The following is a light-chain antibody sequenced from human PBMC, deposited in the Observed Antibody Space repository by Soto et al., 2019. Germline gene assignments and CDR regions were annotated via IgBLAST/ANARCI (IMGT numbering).Light chain of an antibody. Sequence: QSALTQPASVSGSPGQSITISCTGTSSDVGGDKYVSWYQLHTGKAPKLIIYEVTNRPSGVSSRFSGSKSGNTASLTISGLQTEDEAYYYCSSFTGSLVFGGGTKLTVL. CDR1: SSDVGGDKY. V-gene: IGLV2-14*01. CDR2: EVT. CDR3: SSFTGSLV. J-gene: IGLJ2*01.